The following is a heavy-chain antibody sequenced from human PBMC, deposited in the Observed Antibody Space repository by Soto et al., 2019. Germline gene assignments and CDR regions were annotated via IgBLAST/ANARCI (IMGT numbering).Heavy chain of an antibody. CDR3: ARDIVLMVYASGYYMDV. CDR2: IKQDGSEK. D-gene: IGHD2-8*01. V-gene: IGHV3-7*01. Sequence: EVQLVESGGGLVQPGGSLRLSCAASGFTFSNFWMSWVRQAPGKGLEWVANIKQDGSEKYYVDSVKGRFTISRDNAKNSLYLQMNSLRGEDTAVYYCARDIVLMVYASGYYMDVWGKGTTVTVFS. J-gene: IGHJ6*03. CDR1: GFTFSNFW.